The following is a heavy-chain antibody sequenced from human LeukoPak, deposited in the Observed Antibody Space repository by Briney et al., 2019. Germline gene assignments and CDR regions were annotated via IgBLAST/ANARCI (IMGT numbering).Heavy chain of an antibody. CDR1: GFTFSSYW. CDR2: INSDGSST. Sequence: GGSLRLSCAASGFTFSSYWMHWVRQAPGKGLVRVSRINSDGSSTSYADSVKGRFTISRDNAKNTLYLQMNSLRAEDTAVYYCAKGLRLGELSSGFDYWGQGTLVTVSS. CDR3: AKGLRLGELSSGFDY. D-gene: IGHD3-16*02. J-gene: IGHJ4*02. V-gene: IGHV3-74*01.